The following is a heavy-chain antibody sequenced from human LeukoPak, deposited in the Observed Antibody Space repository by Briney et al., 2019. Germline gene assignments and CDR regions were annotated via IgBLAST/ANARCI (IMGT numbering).Heavy chain of an antibody. CDR3: AVAGLSYWYFDL. J-gene: IGHJ2*01. Sequence: GGSLRLSCTASGFTFSSYSMNWVRQAPGKGLEWVSSISRSSDYTYYADSVKGRFTISRDNAKNSLYLQMNSLRAEDTAVYYCAVAGLSYWYFDLWGRGTLVTVSS. V-gene: IGHV3-21*01. D-gene: IGHD6-19*01. CDR2: ISRSSDYT. CDR1: GFTFSSYS.